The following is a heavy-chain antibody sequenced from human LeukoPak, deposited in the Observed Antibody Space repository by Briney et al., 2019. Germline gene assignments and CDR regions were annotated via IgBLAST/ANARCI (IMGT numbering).Heavy chain of an antibody. D-gene: IGHD3-9*01. CDR1: GGSISSYY. CDR3: ARTGDNYDILTGYSNWFDP. CDR2: IYYSGST. J-gene: IGHJ5*02. Sequence: PSETLSLTCTVSGGSISSYYWSWIRQPPGKGLEWIGYIYYSGSTNYNPSLKSRVTISVDTSKNQFSLKLSSVTAADTAVYYCARTGDNYDILTGYSNWFDPWGQGTLVTVSS. V-gene: IGHV4-59*01.